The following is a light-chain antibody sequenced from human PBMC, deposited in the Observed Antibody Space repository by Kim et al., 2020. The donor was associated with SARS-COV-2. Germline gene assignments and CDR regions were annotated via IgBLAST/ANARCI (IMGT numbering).Light chain of an antibody. CDR3: QQFNNYPFT. J-gene: IGKJ3*01. CDR1: QGISSA. Sequence: ASVGGRVTITCRASQGISSALAWYQQKPGKAPKLLISDASSLESGVPSRFSGSGSGTDFTLTISSLQPEDFAAYYCQQFNNYPFTFGPGTKVDIK. CDR2: DAS. V-gene: IGKV1D-13*01.